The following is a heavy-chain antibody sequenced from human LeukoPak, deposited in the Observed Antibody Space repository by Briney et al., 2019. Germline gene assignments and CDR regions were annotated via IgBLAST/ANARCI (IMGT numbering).Heavy chain of an antibody. V-gene: IGHV1-46*03. CDR2: INPSGGST. Sequence: ASVKVSCKASGYTFTSYYMHWVRQAPGQGLEWMGIINPSGGSTSYAQKFQGRVTMTRETSTNTVYMELSSLRSEDTAVYYCAIAAAVTSAFDIWGQGTMVTVSS. J-gene: IGHJ3*02. CDR1: GYTFTSYY. D-gene: IGHD6-13*01. CDR3: AIAAAVTSAFDI.